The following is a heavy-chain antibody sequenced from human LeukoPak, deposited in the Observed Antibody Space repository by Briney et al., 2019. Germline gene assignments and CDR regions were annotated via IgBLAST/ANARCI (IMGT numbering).Heavy chain of an antibody. CDR3: ARVVVDIVATIRLDYYYYMDV. CDR1: GFAFSSYW. Sequence: GGSLRLSCAASGFAFSSYWMNWVRQAPGKGLEWVSYISSSGSTIYYADSVKGRFTISRDNAKNSLYLQMNSLRAEDTAVYYCARVVVDIVATIRLDYYYYMDVWGKGTTVTVSS. J-gene: IGHJ6*03. CDR2: ISSSGSTI. D-gene: IGHD5-12*01. V-gene: IGHV3-48*04.